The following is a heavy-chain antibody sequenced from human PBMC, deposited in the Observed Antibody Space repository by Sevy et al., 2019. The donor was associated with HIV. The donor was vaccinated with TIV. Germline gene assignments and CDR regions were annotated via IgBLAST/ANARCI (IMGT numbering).Heavy chain of an antibody. Sequence: GGSLRLSCAASGFTFSSYWMSWVRQAPGKGLEWVANIKQDGSEKYYVDSVKGRFTISRDNAKNSLYLQMNSLRAEDTAVYYCARDSLVRGYYYYYYGMDVWGQGTTVTVSS. CDR3: ARDSLVRGYYYYYYGMDV. V-gene: IGHV3-7*01. J-gene: IGHJ6*02. D-gene: IGHD3-10*01. CDR2: IKQDGSEK. CDR1: GFTFSSYW.